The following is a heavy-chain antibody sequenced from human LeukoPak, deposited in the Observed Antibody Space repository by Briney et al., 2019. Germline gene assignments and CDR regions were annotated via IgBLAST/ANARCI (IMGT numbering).Heavy chain of an antibody. CDR2: INPNSGGT. D-gene: IGHD3-10*01. Sequence: ASVKVSCKASGYTFTGYYMHWVRQAPGQGLKWMGWINPNSGGTNYAQKFQGRVTMTRDTSISTAYMELSRLRSDDTAVYYCARTAITMVRGVISRWFDPWGQGTLVTVSS. CDR1: GYTFTGYY. CDR3: ARTAITMVRGVISRWFDP. V-gene: IGHV1-2*02. J-gene: IGHJ5*02.